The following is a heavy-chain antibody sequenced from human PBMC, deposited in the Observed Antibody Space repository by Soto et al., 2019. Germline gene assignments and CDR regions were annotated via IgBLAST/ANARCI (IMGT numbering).Heavy chain of an antibody. J-gene: IGHJ5*02. CDR2: INPNSGGT. D-gene: IGHD3-22*01. Sequence: ASVKVSCKSSGYTFTGYYMHWVRQAPGQGLEWMGWINPNSGGTNYAQKFQGRVTMTRDTSISTAYMELSRLRSDDTAVYYCARGPYYYDSSGPPSASWGQGTLVTVSS. CDR3: ARGPYYYDSSGPPSAS. V-gene: IGHV1-2*02. CDR1: GYTFTGYY.